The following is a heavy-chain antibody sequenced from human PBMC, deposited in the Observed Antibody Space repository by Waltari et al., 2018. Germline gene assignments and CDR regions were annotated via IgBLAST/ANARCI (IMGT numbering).Heavy chain of an antibody. D-gene: IGHD3-10*01. CDR2: IYYSGST. V-gene: IGHV4-59*01. CDR3: ARRGGRYGSPPYFDY. CDR1: GGSISSYY. J-gene: IGHJ4*02. Sequence: QVQLQESGPGLVKPSETLSLTCTVSGGSISSYYWSWIRQPPGKGLEWIGYIYYSGSTNYNPSLKSRVTISVDTSKNQFSLKLSSVTAADTAVYYCARRGGRYGSPPYFDYWGQGTLVTVSS.